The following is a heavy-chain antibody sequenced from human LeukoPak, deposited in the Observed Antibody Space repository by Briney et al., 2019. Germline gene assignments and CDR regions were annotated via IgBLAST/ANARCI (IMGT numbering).Heavy chain of an antibody. Sequence: PSETLSLTCTVSGGSISSYYWSWIRQPAGKGLEWIGRIYTSGSTNYNPSLKSRLTFSLDKSKNQFSLKLTSVTAADTALYYCARNYYGSGSFYVHNWGQGTLVTVSS. CDR1: GGSISSYY. J-gene: IGHJ4*02. CDR2: IYTSGST. CDR3: ARNYYGSGSFYVHN. D-gene: IGHD3-10*01. V-gene: IGHV4-4*07.